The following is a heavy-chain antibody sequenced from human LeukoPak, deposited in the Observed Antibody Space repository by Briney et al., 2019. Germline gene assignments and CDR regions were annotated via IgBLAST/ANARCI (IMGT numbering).Heavy chain of an antibody. CDR3: AKEAIAVAGPNYFDY. CDR2: IADGGSID. J-gene: IGHJ4*02. D-gene: IGHD6-19*01. CDR1: GFTLTIYG. Sequence: GSLRLFLPASGFTLTIYGMHWLRQAPGKGLDWVAVIADGGSIDYYADCVKGRFTISRDNAKNTLHLQMNSLRTEDTAMFYCAKEAIAVAGPNYFDYWGQGTLVTVSS. V-gene: IGHV3-30*18.